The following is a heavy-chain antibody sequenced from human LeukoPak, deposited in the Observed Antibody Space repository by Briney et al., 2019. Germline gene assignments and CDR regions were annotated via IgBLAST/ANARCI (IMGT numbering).Heavy chain of an antibody. Sequence: ASETLSLTCTVSGDSITSGGYYWSWIRQRPGKGLEWIGYIYKTGSTYYNPSLKSRVTMSVDTSRNQFSLKLNSVTAADTAVYYCARHRAYSSSSPFDYWGQGTLVTVSS. J-gene: IGHJ4*02. V-gene: IGHV4-31*03. D-gene: IGHD6-6*01. CDR2: IYKTGST. CDR3: ARHRAYSSSSPFDY. CDR1: GDSITSGGYY.